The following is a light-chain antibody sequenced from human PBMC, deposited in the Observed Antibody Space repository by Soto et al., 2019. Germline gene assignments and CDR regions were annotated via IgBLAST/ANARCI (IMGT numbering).Light chain of an antibody. CDR3: CSYASSSTYV. CDR2: EGT. J-gene: IGLJ1*01. V-gene: IGLV2-23*01. Sequence: QSALTQPASVSGSPGQSIPISCTGTSSDVGSYNLVSWYQQHPGKAPKLMIYEGTKRPSGVSDRFSGSRSGNTASLTISGLQAEDGADYYCCSYASSSTYVFGTGTKVTVL. CDR1: SSDVGSYNL.